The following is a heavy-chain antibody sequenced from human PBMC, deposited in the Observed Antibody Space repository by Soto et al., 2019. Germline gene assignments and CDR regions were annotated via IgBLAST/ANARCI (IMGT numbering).Heavy chain of an antibody. V-gene: IGHV4-31*03. CDR2: IYYSGST. Sequence: SETLSLTCTVSGGSISSGGYYWSWIRQHPGKGLEWIGYIYYSGSTYYNPSLKSRVTISVDTSKNQFSLKLSSVTAADTAVYYCAGSTLGELSLYPPRIDYWGQGTLVTVPQ. J-gene: IGHJ4*02. D-gene: IGHD3-16*02. CDR3: AGSTLGELSLYPPRIDY. CDR1: GGSISSGGYY.